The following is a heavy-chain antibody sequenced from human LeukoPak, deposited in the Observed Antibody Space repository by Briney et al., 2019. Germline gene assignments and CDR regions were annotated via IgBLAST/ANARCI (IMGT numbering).Heavy chain of an antibody. CDR1: GGSISNYY. D-gene: IGHD6-19*01. Sequence: SETLSLTCTVSGGSISNYYWSWIRQPPGKGLEWVGYIYYSGITNYNPSLNSRITISVDTSKNQFSLKMSSVNAADTAVYYCASLSVAGRGAFDYWGQGTLVTVSS. J-gene: IGHJ4*02. CDR3: ASLSVAGRGAFDY. V-gene: IGHV4-59*08. CDR2: IYYSGIT.